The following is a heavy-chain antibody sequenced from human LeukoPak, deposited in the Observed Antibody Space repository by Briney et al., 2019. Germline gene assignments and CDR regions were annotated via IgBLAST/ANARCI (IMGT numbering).Heavy chain of an antibody. J-gene: IGHJ5*02. D-gene: IGHD5-18*01. Sequence: GASVKVSCKASGYTFTSYGISWVRQAPGQGLEWMGWISAYNGNTNYSQKLQGRVTMTTDTSTSTAYMELRSLRSDDTAVYYCARRRDTAMAGQNWFDPWGQGTLVTVSS. V-gene: IGHV1-18*01. CDR3: ARRRDTAMAGQNWFDP. CDR2: ISAYNGNT. CDR1: GYTFTSYG.